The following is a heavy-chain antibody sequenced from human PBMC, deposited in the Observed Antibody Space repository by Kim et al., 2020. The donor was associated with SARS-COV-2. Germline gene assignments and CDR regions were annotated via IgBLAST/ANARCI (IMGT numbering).Heavy chain of an antibody. CDR2: ST. V-gene: IGHV3-66*01. CDR3: ARIAAAGPLDY. D-gene: IGHD6-13*01. Sequence: STIYAASVKDRFTISREICKNTVYLQMNSLGAEDTAVYYWARIAAAGPLDYWGQGTRVTVSS. J-gene: IGHJ4*02.